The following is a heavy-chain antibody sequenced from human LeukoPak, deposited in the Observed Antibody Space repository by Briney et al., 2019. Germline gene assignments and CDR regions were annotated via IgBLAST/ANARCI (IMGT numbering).Heavy chain of an antibody. D-gene: IGHD3-10*01. J-gene: IGHJ4*02. CDR3: AKGRVRGVINYGYDS. CDR2: ISGSGGRT. Sequence: GGTRRLSCAASGFTFSSYGMSWVRQAPGKGLEWVSGISGSGGRTHYADSVKGRFTISRDNSKNTLYLQMNSLRAEDTAVYYCAKGRVRGVINYGYDSWGQGTLVTVSS. CDR1: GFTFSSYG. V-gene: IGHV3-23*01.